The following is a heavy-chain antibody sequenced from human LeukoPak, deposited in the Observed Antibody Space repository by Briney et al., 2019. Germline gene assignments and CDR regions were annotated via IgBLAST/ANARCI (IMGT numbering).Heavy chain of an antibody. CDR1: GGSITTTNF. V-gene: IGHV4-4*02. J-gene: IGHJ6*02. D-gene: IGHD6-13*01. Sequence: SGTLSLTCGVSGGSITTTNFWSWVRQPPGKGLEWIGEIYHSGSTNYNPSLKSRVTISVDKSKNQFSLKLSSVTAADTAVYYCASHYSSSWTDYPYYYGMDVWGQGTTVTVSS. CDR2: IYHSGST. CDR3: ASHYSSSWTDYPYYYGMDV.